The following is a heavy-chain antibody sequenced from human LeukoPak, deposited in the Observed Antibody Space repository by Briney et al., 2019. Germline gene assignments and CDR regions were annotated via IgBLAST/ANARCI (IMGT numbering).Heavy chain of an antibody. J-gene: IGHJ2*01. CDR1: GFAFSSYA. V-gene: IGHV3-64*01. Sequence: PGGSLRLSCAASGFAFSSYAMHWVRQAPGKGLEYVSAISSNGGSTYYANSVKGRFTISRDNSKNTLYLQMGSLRAEDMAVYYCARGVVGATTGWYFDLWGRGTLVTVSS. CDR3: ARGVVGATTGWYFDL. D-gene: IGHD1-26*01. CDR2: ISSNGGST.